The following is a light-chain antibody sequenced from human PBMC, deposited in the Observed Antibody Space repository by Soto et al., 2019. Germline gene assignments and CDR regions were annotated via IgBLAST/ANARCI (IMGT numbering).Light chain of an antibody. CDR3: QQSSSTPQT. V-gene: IGKV1-39*01. J-gene: IGKJ1*01. CDR1: QSIRSY. CDR2: AAS. Sequence: DIQMTQSPSSLSASVGDRVTITCRASQSIRSYLNWYQQKPGEAPKRLIYAASTLQSGVPSRFSGSGSGTDFTLNISSLQPEDFETYYCQQSSSTPQTFGQGTKVDIK.